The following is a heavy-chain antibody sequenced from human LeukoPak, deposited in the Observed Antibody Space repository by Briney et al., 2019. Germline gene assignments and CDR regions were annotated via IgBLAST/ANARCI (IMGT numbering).Heavy chain of an antibody. V-gene: IGHV3-72*01. J-gene: IGHJ6*03. D-gene: IGHD6-19*01. CDR2: TRNKANSYTT. CDR3: ARGRIAVAGTYIPSNWGLQLYYMDV. Sequence: GGSLRLSCAASGFTFSDHYMDWVRQAPGKGLEWVGRTRNKANSYTTEYAASVKGRFTISRDDSKNSLYLQMNSLRVEDTAVYYCARGRIAVAGTYIPSNWGLQLYYMDVWGKGTTVTVSS. CDR1: GFTFSDHY.